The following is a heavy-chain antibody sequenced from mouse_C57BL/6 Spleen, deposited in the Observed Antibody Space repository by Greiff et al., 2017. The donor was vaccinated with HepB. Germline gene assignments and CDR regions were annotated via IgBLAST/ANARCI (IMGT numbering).Heavy chain of an antibody. J-gene: IGHJ2*01. CDR1: GYSITSGYD. CDR3: ARARSIPYYFDY. CDR2: ISYSGST. Sequence: EVKLVESGPGMVKPSQSLSLTCTVTGYSITSGYDWHWIRHFPGNKLEWMGYISYSGSTNYNPSLKSRTSITHDTSKNHFFLKLNSVTTEDTATDYFARARSIPYYFDYWGQGTTLTVSS. V-gene: IGHV3-1*01.